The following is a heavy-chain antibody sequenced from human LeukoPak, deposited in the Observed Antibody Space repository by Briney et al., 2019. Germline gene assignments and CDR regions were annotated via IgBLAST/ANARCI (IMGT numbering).Heavy chain of an antibody. D-gene: IGHD6-19*01. Sequence: PSHTLSLTCTVSGGSISSGDYYWSWLRQPPGTGLEWLGRISHSGSTYYNPSLKSRGTISLDTSENQFSLKLSSVTAAYTAVYYCARDLDSSGWGYFDYWGQGTLVTVSS. V-gene: IGHV4-30-4*01. CDR1: GGSISSGDYY. J-gene: IGHJ4*02. CDR3: ARDLDSSGWGYFDY. CDR2: ISHSGST.